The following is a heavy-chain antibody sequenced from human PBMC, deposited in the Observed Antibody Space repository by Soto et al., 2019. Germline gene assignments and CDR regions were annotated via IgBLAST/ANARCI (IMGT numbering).Heavy chain of an antibody. CDR3: ARGMSFYVSSGYYYYYYYGMDV. V-gene: IGHV4-34*01. D-gene: IGHD3-22*01. Sequence: SETLSLTCAVYGGSFSGYYWSWIRQPPGKGLERIGEINHSGSTNYNPYIKSRVTISVDTSKNQFSLKLSSVAAADTAVYYCARGMSFYVSSGYYYYYYYGMDVWGQGTTVTVSS. J-gene: IGHJ6*02. CDR2: INHSGST. CDR1: GGSFSGYY.